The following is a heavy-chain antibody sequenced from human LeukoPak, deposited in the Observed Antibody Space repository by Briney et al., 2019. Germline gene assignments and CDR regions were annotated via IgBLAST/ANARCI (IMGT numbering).Heavy chain of an antibody. Sequence: GGSLRLSCAASGFTFSSYAMSWVRQAPGKGLEWVSTISGSGGSTYYADSVKGRFTISRDNSKNTLYLQMNSLRAEDTAVYYCAKVGYGDIRYYFDYWGQGTLVTVSS. D-gene: IGHD4-17*01. V-gene: IGHV3-23*01. CDR3: AKVGYGDIRYYFDY. CDR1: GFTFSSYA. J-gene: IGHJ4*02. CDR2: ISGSGGST.